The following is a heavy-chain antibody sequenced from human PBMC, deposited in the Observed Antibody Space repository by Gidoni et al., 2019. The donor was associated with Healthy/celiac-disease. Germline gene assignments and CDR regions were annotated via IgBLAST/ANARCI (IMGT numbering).Heavy chain of an antibody. CDR2: INPSGGST. CDR1: GYTFTSYY. J-gene: IGHJ3*02. CDR3: AREGVYYDILTGYLDAFDI. D-gene: IGHD3-9*01. Sequence: QVQLVQSGAEVKKPGASVKVSCKASGYTFTSYYMHWVRQAPGQGLEWMGIINPSGGSTSYAQKFQGRVTMTRDTSTSTVYMELSSLRSEDTAVYYCAREGVYYDILTGYLDAFDIWGQGTMVTVSS. V-gene: IGHV1-46*03.